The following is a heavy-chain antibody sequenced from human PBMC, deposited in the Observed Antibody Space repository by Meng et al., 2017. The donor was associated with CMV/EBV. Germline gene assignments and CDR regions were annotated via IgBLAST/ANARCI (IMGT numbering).Heavy chain of an antibody. CDR3: ATSRLLVDAADL. Sequence: GESLKISCVASGFKLNSQSGHWVRQAPGKGLEWVAVISADITNPYYADSVKGRFAVSRDDFRKSLFLQMNSLTPEDTAVYYCATSRLLVDAADLWGQGTLVTVSS. CDR1: GFKLNSQS. V-gene: IGHV3-30*03. J-gene: IGHJ3*01. D-gene: IGHD2-15*01. CDR2: ISADITNP.